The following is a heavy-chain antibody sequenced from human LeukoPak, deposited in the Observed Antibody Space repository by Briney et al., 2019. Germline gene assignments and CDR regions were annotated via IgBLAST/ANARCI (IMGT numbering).Heavy chain of an antibody. D-gene: IGHD2-15*01. CDR2: ITSSGYYT. Sequence: GGSLRLSCAASGFTFSDYYMTWIRQAPGKGLEWVSYITSSGYYTNYGDSVKGRFTMSRDNAKKSLYLQMDCLRAEDTAVYYCARVSKAANPTSDSPWFDPWGQGTLVTVSS. V-gene: IGHV3-11*05. CDR1: GFTFSDYY. J-gene: IGHJ5*02. CDR3: ARVSKAANPTSDSPWFDP.